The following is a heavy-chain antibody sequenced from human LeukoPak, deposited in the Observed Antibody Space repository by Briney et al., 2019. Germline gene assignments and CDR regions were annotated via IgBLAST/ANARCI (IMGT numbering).Heavy chain of an antibody. D-gene: IGHD6-19*01. CDR1: GVSVGSGDYF. V-gene: IGHV4-30-4*08. CDR2: IYYSGST. J-gene: IGHJ4*02. CDR3: ARSSYRDKSSGWYYFDY. Sequence: PSETLSLTCTVSGVSVGSGDYFWSWIRQPPGKGLVWIGYIYYSGSTYYNPSLKSRVTISVDTSKNQFSLKLSSVTAADTAVYYCARSSYRDKSSGWYYFDYWGQGTLVTVSS.